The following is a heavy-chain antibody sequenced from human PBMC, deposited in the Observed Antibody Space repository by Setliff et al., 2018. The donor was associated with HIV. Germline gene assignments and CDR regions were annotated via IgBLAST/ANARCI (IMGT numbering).Heavy chain of an antibody. J-gene: IGHJ3*02. CDR2: INPSVGST. CDR3: ARAPHEGLLWFGGGGFDS. CDR1: GYILTSHY. V-gene: IGHV1-46*01. D-gene: IGHD3-10*01. Sequence: ASVKVSCKASGYILTSHYMHWVRQAPGQGLEWMGIINPSVGSTSYAQKFQGRVTMTRDTSTSTVYMESSSLRSEDTAVYYCARAPHEGLLWFGGGGFDSWGQGTMVTVSS.